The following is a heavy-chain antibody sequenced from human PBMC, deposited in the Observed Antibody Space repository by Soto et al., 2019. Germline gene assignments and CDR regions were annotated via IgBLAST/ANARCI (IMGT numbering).Heavy chain of an antibody. Sequence: GGSLRLSCAASGFTFSSYAMHWVRQAPGKGLEYVSAISSNGGSTYYANSVKGGFTISRDNSKNTLYLQMGSLRAEDMAVYYCARGDSSSWYYFDYWGQGTLVTVSS. CDR2: ISSNGGST. D-gene: IGHD6-13*01. V-gene: IGHV3-64*01. CDR3: ARGDSSSWYYFDY. J-gene: IGHJ4*02. CDR1: GFTFSSYA.